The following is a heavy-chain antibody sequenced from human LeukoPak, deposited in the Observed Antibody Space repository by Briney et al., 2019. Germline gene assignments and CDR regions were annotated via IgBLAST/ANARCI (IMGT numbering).Heavy chain of an antibody. CDR2: ITGSDGTS. J-gene: IGHJ4*02. D-gene: IGHD3-9*01. V-gene: IGHV3-23*01. CDR1: GFTFTNYA. CDR3: AKWGDYDILTGYYVPDY. Sequence: GGSLRLSRVASGFTFTNYAMSWVRQAPGKGLEWVSAITGSDGTSHYADSVKGRFTISRDNSKNTLYLQVNSLRAEDTAVYYCAKWGDYDILTGYYVPDYWGQGTLVTVSS.